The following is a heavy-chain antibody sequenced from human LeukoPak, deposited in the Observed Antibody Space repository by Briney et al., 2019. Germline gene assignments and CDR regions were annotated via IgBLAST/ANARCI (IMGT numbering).Heavy chain of an antibody. D-gene: IGHD2-21*02. CDR3: ATEPTYCNGGCYSLSDY. CDR1: GFTFSSYG. CDR2: TWFDGSRE. Sequence: GGSLRLSCAASGFTFSSYGMHWVRQAPGKGLEWVALTWFDGSREYYGDSVKGRFTISRDNSKNTLHLQMSSLRAEDTAVYFCATEPTYCNGGCYSLSDYWGQGTLVTVSS. J-gene: IGHJ4*02. V-gene: IGHV3-33*01.